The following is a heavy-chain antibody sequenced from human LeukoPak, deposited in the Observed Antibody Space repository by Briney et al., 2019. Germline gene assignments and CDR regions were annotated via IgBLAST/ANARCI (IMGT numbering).Heavy chain of an antibody. Sequence: ASVKVSCKASGYTFTSYGISWVRQAPGQGLEWMGWISAYNGNTNYAQKLQGRVTMTTDTSTSTAYMELRSLRSDDTAVYYCARFFPHYPYGSGSYSDYWGQGTLVTVSS. V-gene: IGHV1-18*01. CDR3: ARFFPHYPYGSGSYSDY. CDR2: ISAYNGNT. CDR1: GYTFTSYG. D-gene: IGHD3-10*01. J-gene: IGHJ4*02.